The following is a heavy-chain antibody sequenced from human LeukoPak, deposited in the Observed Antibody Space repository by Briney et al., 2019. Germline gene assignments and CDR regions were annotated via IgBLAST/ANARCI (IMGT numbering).Heavy chain of an antibody. V-gene: IGHV4-34*01. CDR1: GGSFSGYY. Sequence: SETLSLTCAVYGGSFSGYYWSWIRQPPGKGLEWIGEINHSGSTNYNPSLKSRVTISVDTSKNQFSLRLSSVTAADTAVYYCARASYYDSGGSLDYYYGMDVWGQGTTVTVSS. CDR3: ARASYYDSGGSLDYYYGMDV. CDR2: INHSGST. J-gene: IGHJ6*02. D-gene: IGHD3-22*01.